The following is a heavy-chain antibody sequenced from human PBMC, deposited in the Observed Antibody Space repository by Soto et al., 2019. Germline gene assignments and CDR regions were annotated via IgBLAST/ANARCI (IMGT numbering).Heavy chain of an antibody. CDR2: IFYSGTA. V-gene: IGHV4-30-4*01. Sequence: QVQLQEAGPGLVKPSQTLSLTCIVSGGSISSGNHFWSWLRQPPGKGLEWIGYIFYSGTAYYNSSLQSRVSISVDTSKNQFSLNLSSVTAADTAMYYCAREVITPVHQGADDAFDVWGQGTMVTVSS. J-gene: IGHJ3*01. CDR3: AREVITPVHQGADDAFDV. CDR1: GGSISSGNHF. D-gene: IGHD2-21*01.